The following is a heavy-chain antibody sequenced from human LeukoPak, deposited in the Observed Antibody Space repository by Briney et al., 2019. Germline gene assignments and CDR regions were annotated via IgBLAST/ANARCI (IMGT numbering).Heavy chain of an antibody. J-gene: IGHJ4*02. Sequence: PGGSLRLSCAASGFTLSSYAMSWVRQAPGKGLEWVSTIDVTTGGSYYADSVKGRFTISRDTFQNTLYLQLNSLRVDDTAVYYCAKVNYYQPYFWGQGTLVIVSS. CDR2: IDVTTGGS. V-gene: IGHV3-23*01. CDR3: AKVNYYQPYF. CDR1: GFTLSSYA. D-gene: IGHD2-2*01.